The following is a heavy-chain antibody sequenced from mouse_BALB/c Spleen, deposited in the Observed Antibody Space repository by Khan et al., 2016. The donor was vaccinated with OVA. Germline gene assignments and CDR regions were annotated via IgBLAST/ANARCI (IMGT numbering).Heavy chain of an antibody. Sequence: VQLKQSGPELVKPGASVKISCKTSGYTFPEYIVHWVKQSLGKSLDWIGVINPKNGGTAYNQKFKGKATLTVDKSSSTAYMEFRSLTSDDSAVYYCARDAGRYWGQGTSVTVAS. CDR2: INPKNGGT. D-gene: IGHD3-3*01. CDR3: ARDAGRY. J-gene: IGHJ4*01. CDR1: GYTFPEYI. V-gene: IGHV1-18*01.